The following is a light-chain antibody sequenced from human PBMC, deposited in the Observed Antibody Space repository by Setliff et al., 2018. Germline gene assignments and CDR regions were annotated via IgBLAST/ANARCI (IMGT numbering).Light chain of an antibody. V-gene: IGLV2-14*01. J-gene: IGLJ1*01. CDR2: DVT. Sequence: QSALTQPASVSGSPGQSITISCTGTSSDVGGYDYXXWFQQXXXEAPKLLXXDVTKRPSRVPGRFSGSKSGNTASLTISGLQTEDEADYYCSSYARGNFVFGTGTKVTVL. CDR3: SSYARGNFV. CDR1: SSDVGGYDY.